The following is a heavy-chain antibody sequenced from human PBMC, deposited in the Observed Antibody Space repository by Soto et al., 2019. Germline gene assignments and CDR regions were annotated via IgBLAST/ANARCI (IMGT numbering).Heavy chain of an antibody. CDR1: GGSISSSSYY. CDR3: ARRGIAAAVNYAFDI. D-gene: IGHD6-13*01. CDR2: IYYSGST. Sequence: QLQLQESGPGLVKPSETLSLTCTVSGGSISSSSYYWGWIRQPPGKGLEWIGSIYYSGSTYYNPSLKSRVTISVDTSKNQFSLKLSSVTAADTAVYYCARRGIAAAVNYAFDIWGQGTMVTVSS. J-gene: IGHJ3*02. V-gene: IGHV4-39*01.